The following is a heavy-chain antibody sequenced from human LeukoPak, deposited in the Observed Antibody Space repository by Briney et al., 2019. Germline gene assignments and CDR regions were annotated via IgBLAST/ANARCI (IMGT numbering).Heavy chain of an antibody. Sequence: SETLSLTCTVSGYSISSGYYWGWIRQPPGKGLEWIGSIYHSGSTYYNPSLKSRVTISVDTSKTQFSLKLSSVTAADTAVYYCARVGPYYYGSGSYNYWGQGTLVTVSS. V-gene: IGHV4-38-2*02. J-gene: IGHJ4*02. D-gene: IGHD3-10*01. CDR2: IYHSGST. CDR1: GYSISSGYY. CDR3: ARVGPYYYGSGSYNY.